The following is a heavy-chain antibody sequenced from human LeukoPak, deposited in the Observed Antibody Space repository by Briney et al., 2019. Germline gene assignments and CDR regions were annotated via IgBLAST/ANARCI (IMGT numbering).Heavy chain of an antibody. D-gene: IGHD2-2*03. CDR2: IKQDGSEK. Sequence: GGSLRLSCAASGFTFSNYWMSWVRQAPGKGLEWVANIKQDGSEKYYVDSVKGRFTISRDNAKNSLYLQMNSLRAEDTAVYYCARVRLDIVVVPAAVRLDYWGQGTLVTVSS. J-gene: IGHJ4*02. CDR3: ARVRLDIVVVPAAVRLDY. V-gene: IGHV3-7*01. CDR1: GFTFSNYW.